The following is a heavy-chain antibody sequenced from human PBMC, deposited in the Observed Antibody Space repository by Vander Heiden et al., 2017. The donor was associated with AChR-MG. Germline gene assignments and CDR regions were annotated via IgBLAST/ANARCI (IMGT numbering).Heavy chain of an antibody. V-gene: IGHV2-5*01. CDR3: AHRSMDPTFDYMDV. Sequence: QITLKESGPTLVKPTQTLTLTCTFPVLPLSTSGVGVGWIRQPPGKALEWLGLIYWNDDKRYSPFVKSRLTITKDTSKNQVVLTMTNMDPVDTATYYCAHRSMDPTFDYMDVWGKGTTVTVSS. J-gene: IGHJ6*03. CDR1: VLPLSTSGVG. CDR2: IYWNDDK. D-gene: IGHD2-8*01.